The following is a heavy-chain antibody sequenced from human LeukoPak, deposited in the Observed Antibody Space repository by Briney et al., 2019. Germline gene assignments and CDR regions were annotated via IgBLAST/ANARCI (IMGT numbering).Heavy chain of an antibody. CDR3: TSRYYDFWSGYYAFDY. CDR1: GFTFGDYA. CDR2: IRSKAYGGTT. J-gene: IGHJ4*02. V-gene: IGHV3-49*04. D-gene: IGHD3-3*01. Sequence: PGGSLRLSCTASGFTFGDYAMSWVRQAPGKGLEWVGFIRSKAYGGTTEYAASVKGRFTISRDDSKSIAYLQMNSLKTEDTAVYYCTSRYYDFWSGYYAFDYWGQGTLVTVSS.